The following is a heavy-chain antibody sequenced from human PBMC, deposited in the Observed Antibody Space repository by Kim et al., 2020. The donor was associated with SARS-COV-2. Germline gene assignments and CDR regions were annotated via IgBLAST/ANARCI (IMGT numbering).Heavy chain of an antibody. V-gene: IGHV3-30-3*01. CDR3: ARDAVDTAMVTPYYYYGMDV. J-gene: IGHJ6*02. D-gene: IGHD5-18*01. Sequence: GGSLRLSCAASGFTFSSYAMHWVRQAPGKGLEWVAVISYDGSNKYYADSVKGRFTISRDNSKNTLYLQMNSLRAEDTAVYYCARDAVDTAMVTPYYYYGMDVWGQGTTVTVSS. CDR2: ISYDGSNK. CDR1: GFTFSSYA.